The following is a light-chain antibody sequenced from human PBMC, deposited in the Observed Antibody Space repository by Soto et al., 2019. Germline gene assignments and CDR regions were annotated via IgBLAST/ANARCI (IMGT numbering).Light chain of an antibody. CDR1: QGISNY. J-gene: IGKJ3*01. CDR3: QKYSSVPL. CDR2: AAS. V-gene: IGKV1-27*01. Sequence: DIQMTQSPSSLSASVGDRVTITCRASQGISNYIAWYQQKPGKAPKLLIYAASTLQSGVPSRFSGSGSGTDFPLHINRLQPEDVATYSCQKYSSVPLFGPGTKVDIK.